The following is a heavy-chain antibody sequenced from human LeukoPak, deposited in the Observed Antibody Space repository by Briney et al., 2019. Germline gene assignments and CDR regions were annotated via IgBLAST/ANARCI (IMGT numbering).Heavy chain of an antibody. V-gene: IGHV4-61*02. D-gene: IGHD4-17*01. CDR1: GGSISSGSYF. Sequence: SKTLSLTCTVSGGSISSGSYFWSWIRQPAGKGLEWIGRIYASGSANYNPSLKSRATISVDTSKNQFSLKLSSVTAADTAVYYCARDVAYGDYVDYWGQGTLVTVSS. CDR2: IYASGSA. J-gene: IGHJ4*02. CDR3: ARDVAYGDYVDY.